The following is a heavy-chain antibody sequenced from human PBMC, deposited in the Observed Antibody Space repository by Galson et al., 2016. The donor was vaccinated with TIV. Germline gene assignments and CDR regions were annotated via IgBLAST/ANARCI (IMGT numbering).Heavy chain of an antibody. CDR3: AQAYYYASSAYYFAS. J-gene: IGHJ4*02. V-gene: IGHV1-2*06. CDR1: GYTFIGYY. D-gene: IGHD3-22*01. CDR2: INPNSGAA. Sequence: SVKVSCKASGYTFIGYYIHWVRQAPGQGLEWVGRINPNSGAANYAQNFRGRVTMTSDKSISTASLELSRLRSDDTAVYYCAQAYYYASSAYYFASWGQGTLVTVSS.